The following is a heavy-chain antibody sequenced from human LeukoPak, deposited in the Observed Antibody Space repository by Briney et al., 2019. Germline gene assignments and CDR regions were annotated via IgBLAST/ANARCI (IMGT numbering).Heavy chain of an antibody. Sequence: SETLSLTCTVSGGSISSSSYYWGWIRQPPGKGLEWMGGIYYSGSTYYNPSLKSRVTISVDTSKNQFSLKLSSVTAADTAVYYCARRAPYDFWSGYYGNWFDPWGQGNLVTVSS. CDR1: GGSISSSSYY. D-gene: IGHD3-3*01. J-gene: IGHJ5*02. CDR3: ARRAPYDFWSGYYGNWFDP. V-gene: IGHV4-39*01. CDR2: IYYSGST.